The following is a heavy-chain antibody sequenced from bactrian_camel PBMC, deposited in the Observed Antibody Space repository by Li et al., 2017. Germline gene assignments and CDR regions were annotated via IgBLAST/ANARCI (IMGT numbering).Heavy chain of an antibody. CDR2: IDSGRGIT. CDR3: AASDWARYCSGGPRSYGYKH. D-gene: IGHD2*01. Sequence: VQLVESGGGSVQAGGSRRLSCTASGRSASDKCLGWLRQAPGKEREGVAHIDSGRGITEVADSVRGRFTISRDRAKNTLYLQMNSLKPEDTAMYYCAASDWARYCSGGPRSYGYKHWGHGTQVTVS. J-gene: IGHJ4*01. V-gene: IGHV3S40*01. CDR1: GRSASDKC.